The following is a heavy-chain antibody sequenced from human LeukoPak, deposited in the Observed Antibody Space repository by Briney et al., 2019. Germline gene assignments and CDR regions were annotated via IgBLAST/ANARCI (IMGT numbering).Heavy chain of an antibody. J-gene: IGHJ3*02. CDR2: IYSGGST. D-gene: IGHD2-2*01. CDR3: ARVGVVPAAIPDGFDI. V-gene: IGHV3-53*01. Sequence: GSLRLSCAASGFTVSSNYMSWVRQAPGKGLEWVSVIYSGGSTYYADSVKGRFTISRDNSKNTLYLQMNSLTAEDTAVYYCARVGVVPAAIPDGFDIWGQGTMVTVSS. CDR1: GFTVSSNY.